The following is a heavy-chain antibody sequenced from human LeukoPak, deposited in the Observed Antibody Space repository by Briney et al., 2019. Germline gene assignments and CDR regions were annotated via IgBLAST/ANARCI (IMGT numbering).Heavy chain of an antibody. CDR3: AKSGYNRFDY. V-gene: IGHV3-30*02. CDR2: IRYDGSNK. D-gene: IGHD5-24*01. CDR1: GFTFSSYG. J-gene: IGHJ4*02. Sequence: GGSLRLSCAASGFTFSSYGIHWVRQAPGKGLEWVAFIRYDGSNKYYTDSVKGRFTISRDNSKNTLYLQMNSLRAEDTAVYYCAKSGYNRFDYWGQGTLVTVSS.